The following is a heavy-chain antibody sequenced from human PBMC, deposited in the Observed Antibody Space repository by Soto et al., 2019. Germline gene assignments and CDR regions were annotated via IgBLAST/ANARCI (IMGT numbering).Heavy chain of an antibody. D-gene: IGHD1-26*01. J-gene: IGHJ4*02. CDR1: GGSISSSSYY. V-gene: IGHV4-39*01. CDR2: IYYSGST. CDR3: ASPSGSYLYYFDY. Sequence: QLQLQESGPGLVKPSETLSLTCTVSGGSISSSSYYWGWIRQPPGKGREWIGSIYYSGSTYYNPSLKCRVTISVDTSKNQFSLKLSSVPAADTAVYYCASPSGSYLYYFDYWGQGTMVTVSS.